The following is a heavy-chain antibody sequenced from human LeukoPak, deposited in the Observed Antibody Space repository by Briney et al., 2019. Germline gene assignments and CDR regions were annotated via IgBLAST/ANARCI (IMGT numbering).Heavy chain of an antibody. D-gene: IGHD5-18*01. J-gene: IGHJ4*02. CDR1: GFTVSSNY. Sequence: GGSLRLSCAASGFTVSSNYMSWVRQAPGKGLEWVSVMYSGGSTFYADSVKGRLTISRDNSKNTLYLQVNSLRVEDTAVYYCAREADTAMVLDYWGQGTLVTVSS. CDR2: MYSGGST. V-gene: IGHV3-53*01. CDR3: AREADTAMVLDY.